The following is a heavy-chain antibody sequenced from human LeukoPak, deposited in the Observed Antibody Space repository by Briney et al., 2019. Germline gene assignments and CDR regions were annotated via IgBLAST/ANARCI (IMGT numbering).Heavy chain of an antibody. Sequence: GRSLRLSCAASGFTFSSYAMHWVRQAPGKGLEWVAVISYDGSNKYYADSVKGRFTISRDNSKNTLYLQMNSLRAEDTAVYYCPQNYYDSSGYPIDYWGQGTLVTVSS. CDR3: PQNYYDSSGYPIDY. J-gene: IGHJ4*02. V-gene: IGHV3-30*04. CDR1: GFTFSSYA. D-gene: IGHD3-22*01. CDR2: ISYDGSNK.